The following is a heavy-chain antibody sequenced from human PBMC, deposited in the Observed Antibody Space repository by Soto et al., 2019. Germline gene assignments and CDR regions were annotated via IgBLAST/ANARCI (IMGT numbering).Heavy chain of an antibody. CDR3: ARHYSSGSRNWFDT. V-gene: IGHV4-39*01. CDR1: GGSINSSSYF. CDR2: IYYSGST. D-gene: IGHD6-19*01. Sequence: SETLSLTCSVSGGSINSSSYFWGWVRQPPGKGLEWIGSIYYSGSTYYNPSLRSRVIISVDTSKNQFSLKLSSVTAADTAVFYCARHYSSGSRNWFDTWGQGTLVTVSS. J-gene: IGHJ5*02.